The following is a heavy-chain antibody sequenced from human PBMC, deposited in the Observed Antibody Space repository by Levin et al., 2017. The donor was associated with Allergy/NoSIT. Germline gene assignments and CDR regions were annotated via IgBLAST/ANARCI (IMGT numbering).Heavy chain of an antibody. CDR3: AKDTPSGGYTSYAFDI. V-gene: IGHV3-9*01. CDR2: ISWNSGSI. J-gene: IGHJ3*02. CDR1: GFTFDDYA. Sequence: GGSLRLSCAASGFTFDDYAMHWVRQAPGKGLEWVSGISWNSGSIGYADSVKGRFTISRDNAKNSLYLQMNSLRAEDTALYYCAKDTPSGGYTSYAFDIWGQGTMVTVSS. D-gene: IGHD2-15*01.